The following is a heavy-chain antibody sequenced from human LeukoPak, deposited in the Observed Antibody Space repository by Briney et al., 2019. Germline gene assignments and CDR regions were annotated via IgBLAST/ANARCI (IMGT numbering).Heavy chain of an antibody. Sequence: PGRSLRLSCAASGFTFSSYAMHWVRQAPGKGLEWVAVISYDGSNKYYADSVKGRFTISRDNSKNTLYLQMNSLRAEDTAVYYCARDGVRYSGYDTYCFDYWGQGTLVTVSS. D-gene: IGHD5-12*01. CDR1: GFTFSSYA. CDR2: ISYDGSNK. J-gene: IGHJ4*02. CDR3: ARDGVRYSGYDTYCFDY. V-gene: IGHV3-30*04.